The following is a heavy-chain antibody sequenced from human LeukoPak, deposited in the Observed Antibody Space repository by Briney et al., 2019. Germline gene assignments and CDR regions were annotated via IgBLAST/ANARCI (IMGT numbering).Heavy chain of an antibody. J-gene: IGHJ5*02. V-gene: IGHV1-18*01. D-gene: IGHD2-2*02. CDR2: ISAYNGNT. CDR3: ARTSNSYYCSSTSCYKWNWFDP. CDR1: GYTFTSYG. Sequence: ASVTVSCKASGYTFTSYGISWVRQAPGQGLEWMGWISAYNGNTNYAQKLQGRVTMTTDTSTSTAYMELRSLRSDDTAVYYCARTSNSYYCSSTSCYKWNWFDPWGQGTLVNVSS.